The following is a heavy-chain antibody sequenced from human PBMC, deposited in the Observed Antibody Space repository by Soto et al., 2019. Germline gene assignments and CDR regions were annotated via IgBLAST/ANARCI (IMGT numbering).Heavy chain of an antibody. D-gene: IGHD6-13*01. V-gene: IGHV4-30-4*01. J-gene: IGHJ4*02. CDR3: AAYCSVSRSWSPSPDY. CDR2: IYYSGST. Sequence: QVQLQESGPGLVKPSQTLSLTCTVSGGSISSGDYYWCRLRQPTGRGLMWIGHIYYSGSTYYNPYRQSRVTLSVDTSMNQFSLKLRSVTAADTAVYYCAAYCSVSRSWSPSPDYWGQGTLVTVSS. CDR1: GGSISSGDYY.